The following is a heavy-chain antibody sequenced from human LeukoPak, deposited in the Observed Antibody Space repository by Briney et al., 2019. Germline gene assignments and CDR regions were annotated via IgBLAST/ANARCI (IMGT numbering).Heavy chain of an antibody. V-gene: IGHV3-30*04. J-gene: IGHJ4*02. CDR3: ARDGGGWYFAELGGSYFDY. Sequence: PGRSLRLSCAASGFTFSSYAMHWVRQAPGKGLEWVAVISYDGSNKYYADSVEGRFTISRDNSKNTLYLQMNSLRAEDTAVYYCARDGGGWYFAELGGSYFDYWGQGTLVTVSS. CDR2: ISYDGSNK. CDR1: GFTFSSYA. D-gene: IGHD6-19*01.